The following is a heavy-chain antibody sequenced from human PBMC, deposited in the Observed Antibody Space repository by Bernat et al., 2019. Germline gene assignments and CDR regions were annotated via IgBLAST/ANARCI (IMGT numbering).Heavy chain of an antibody. CDR3: ARDTSNALDY. CDR1: GFTFSSYA. D-gene: IGHD1-1*01. J-gene: IGHJ4*02. CDR2: ISYDGSNK. V-gene: IGHV3-30*01. Sequence: QVQLVESGGGVVQPGRSLRLSCAASGFTFSSYAMHWVRQAPGKGLEWVAVISYDGSNKYYADSVKGRFTISRDNSKNTLYLQMNSLRAEDTAVYYCARDTSNALDYWGQGTLVTVSS.